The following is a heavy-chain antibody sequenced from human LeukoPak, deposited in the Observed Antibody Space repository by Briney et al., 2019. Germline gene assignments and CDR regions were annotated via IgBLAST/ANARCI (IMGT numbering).Heavy chain of an antibody. Sequence: GGSLRLSCAASGFTFSDTWMHWVRQAPGKGLVWVSRIRSDGSDTRYAESVKGRFTISKDNAKNTLYLQMNSLRAEDTAVYYCARDWFHAIDYWGQGTLVTVSS. CDR2: IRSDGSDT. CDR1: GFTFSDTW. CDR3: ARDWFHAIDY. J-gene: IGHJ4*02. D-gene: IGHD2/OR15-2a*01. V-gene: IGHV3-74*01.